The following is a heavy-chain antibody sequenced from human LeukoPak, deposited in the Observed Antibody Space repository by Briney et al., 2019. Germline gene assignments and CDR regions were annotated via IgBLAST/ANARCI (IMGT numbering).Heavy chain of an antibody. Sequence: SETLSLTCTVSGGSISSYYWSWIRQPPGKGLEWIGYIYYSGSTNYNPSLKSRVTISVDTSKNQFSLKLSSVTAADTAVYYCAAYTSRNYDFWSGYYPNDAFDIWGQGTMVTVSS. CDR3: AAYTSRNYDFWSGYYPNDAFDI. V-gene: IGHV4-59*01. D-gene: IGHD3-3*01. CDR2: IYYSGST. J-gene: IGHJ3*02. CDR1: GGSISSYY.